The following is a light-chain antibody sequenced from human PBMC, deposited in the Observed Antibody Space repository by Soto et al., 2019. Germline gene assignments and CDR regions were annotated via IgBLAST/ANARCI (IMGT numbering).Light chain of an antibody. J-gene: IGLJ2*01. CDR3: QSYDSSLSGSVV. V-gene: IGLV1-40*01. CDR1: SSNIGAGYD. Sequence: QSVLTQAPSVSGAPGQRVTISCTGSSSNIGAGYDVQWYQQLPGTAPKLLIYDNNNPPSRVPVRFSGSKSGTSASLAITGLQTEDEADYNCQSYDSSLSGSVVFGGGTKLTVL. CDR2: DNN.